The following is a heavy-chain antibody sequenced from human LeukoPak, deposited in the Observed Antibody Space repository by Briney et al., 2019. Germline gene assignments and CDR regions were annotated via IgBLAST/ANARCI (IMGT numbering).Heavy chain of an antibody. J-gene: IGHJ4*02. CDR2: IRYDGSNK. D-gene: IGHD6-13*01. Sequence: GGSLRLSCAASGFTFSTYGMHWVRQAPGKGLEWVAFIRYDGSNKYFADSVKGRFTISRDNSKNTLSLQMNSLRAEGTVVYYCAKDLRGVAAAGLFDYWGQGTLVTVSP. V-gene: IGHV3-30*02. CDR1: GFTFSTYG. CDR3: AKDLRGVAAAGLFDY.